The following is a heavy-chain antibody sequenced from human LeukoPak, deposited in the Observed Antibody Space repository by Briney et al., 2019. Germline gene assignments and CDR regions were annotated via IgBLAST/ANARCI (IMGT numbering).Heavy chain of an antibody. CDR1: GFTFSSSA. V-gene: IGHV3-30*04. D-gene: IGHD5-24*01. CDR2: TSYDGSTK. J-gene: IGHJ4*02. CDR3: ARELDGYNSFPDF. Sequence: GGSLRLSCVASGFTFSSSAMHWVRQAPGKGLEWVAVTSYDGSTKYYADSVRGRFTISRDNSKNTLYLQMSSLRAEDTAVYYCARELDGYNSFPDFWDQGTLVTVSS.